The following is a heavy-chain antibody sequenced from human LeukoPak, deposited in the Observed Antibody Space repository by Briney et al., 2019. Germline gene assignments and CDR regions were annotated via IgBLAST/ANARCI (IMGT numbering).Heavy chain of an antibody. J-gene: IGHJ4*02. V-gene: IGHV3-9*01. CDR2: ISWNSGSI. Sequence: GGSLRLSCAASGFTFYDYAMHWVRQAPGKGLEWVSGISWNSGSIGYADSVKGRFAISRDNAKNSLYLQMNSLRAEDTALYYCAKDLLPYDRSAIPGWVQGTLVTVSS. CDR3: AKDLLPYDRSAIPG. D-gene: IGHD3-22*01. CDR1: GFTFYDYA.